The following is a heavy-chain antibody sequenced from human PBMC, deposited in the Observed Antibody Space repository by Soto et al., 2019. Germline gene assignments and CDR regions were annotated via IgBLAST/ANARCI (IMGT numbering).Heavy chain of an antibody. J-gene: IGHJ6*03. CDR3: ARVVACSGGSCAYYYYYMDV. D-gene: IGHD2-15*01. CDR1: GYSFTSYW. CDR2: IYPGDSDT. Sequence: PGESLKISCKGSGYSFTSYWIGWVRQMPGKGLEWLGIIYPGDSDTRYSPSFQGQVTISADKSISTAYLQWSSLKASDTAVYYCARVVACSGGSCAYYYYYMDVWGKGTTVTVSS. V-gene: IGHV5-51*01.